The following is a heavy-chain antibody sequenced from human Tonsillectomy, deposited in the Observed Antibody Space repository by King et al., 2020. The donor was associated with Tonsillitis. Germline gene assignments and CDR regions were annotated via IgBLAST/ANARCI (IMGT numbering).Heavy chain of an antibody. CDR2: IYYSGST. CDR3: ARRGGSENYYYYMDV. D-gene: IGHD2-15*01. CDR1: GGSIDSSSYY. J-gene: IGHJ6*03. Sequence: QLQESGPGLVKPPETLSLTCTVSGGSIDSSSYYWGWIRQPPGKGLEWIGSIYYSGSTYYNPSLRSRVSIFVDTYKNRFSLKLSSVTAADTAVYYCARRGGSENYYYYMDVWGKGTTVTVSS. V-gene: IGHV4-39*02.